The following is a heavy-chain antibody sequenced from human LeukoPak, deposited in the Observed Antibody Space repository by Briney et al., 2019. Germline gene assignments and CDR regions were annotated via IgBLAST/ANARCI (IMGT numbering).Heavy chain of an antibody. V-gene: IGHV1-2*02. CDR2: VIPSSGGT. D-gene: IGHD2/OR15-2a*01. Sequence: ASVKLSCKASGYTFTAYYMHWVRQAPGQGLEWMGGVIPSSGGTAYAEKFQDRVAMTRDTSISTAYMELTRLTSDDTAVYYCAPFNHDQNMFDQWGQGTLVTVSS. CDR1: GYTFTAYY. J-gene: IGHJ4*02. CDR3: APFNHDQNMFDQ.